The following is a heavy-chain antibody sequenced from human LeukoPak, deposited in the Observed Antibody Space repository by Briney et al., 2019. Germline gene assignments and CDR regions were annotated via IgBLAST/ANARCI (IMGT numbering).Heavy chain of an antibody. D-gene: IGHD3-22*01. V-gene: IGHV4-61*02. CDR3: ARGKGRNYYYDSSGYYYFDY. Sequence: PSETLSLTCTVSGGSISSGSYYWSWIRQPAGKGLEWIGRIYTSGSTNYNPSLKSRVTISVDTSKNQFSLKLSSVTAADTAVYYCARGKGRNYYYDSSGYYYFDYWGQGTLVTVSS. J-gene: IGHJ4*02. CDR2: IYTSGST. CDR1: GGSISSGSYY.